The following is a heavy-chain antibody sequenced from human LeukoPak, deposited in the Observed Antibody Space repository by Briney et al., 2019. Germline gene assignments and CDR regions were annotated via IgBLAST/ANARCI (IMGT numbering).Heavy chain of an antibody. Sequence: GGSLRLSCAASGFTFNNYWMHWVRQAPGKGLGWVSRIGGDERDTVYADSVKGRFTISRDNAKNTLYLQMNSLRVEDTAVYFCATDRPHNWFDPWGQGTLVAVSS. CDR1: GFTFNNYW. J-gene: IGHJ5*02. V-gene: IGHV3-74*01. CDR3: ATDRPHNWFDP. CDR2: IGGDERDT.